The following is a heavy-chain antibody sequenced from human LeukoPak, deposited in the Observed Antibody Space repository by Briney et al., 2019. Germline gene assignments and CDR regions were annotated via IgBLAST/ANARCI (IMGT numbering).Heavy chain of an antibody. CDR1: GYTFTGYY. CDR3: ARGKPIAYYYDSSGQRGDY. D-gene: IGHD3-22*01. V-gene: IGHV1-2*06. CDR2: INPNSGAT. J-gene: IGHJ4*02. Sequence: ASVKVSCKASGYTFTGYYMHWVRQAPGQGLEWMGRINPNSGATNYAQKFQGRVTMTRDTSISTAYMELSRLRSDDTAVYYCARGKPIAYYYDSSGQRGDYWGQGTLVTVSS.